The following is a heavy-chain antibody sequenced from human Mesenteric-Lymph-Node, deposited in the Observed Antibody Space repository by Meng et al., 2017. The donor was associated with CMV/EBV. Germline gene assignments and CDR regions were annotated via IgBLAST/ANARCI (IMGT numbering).Heavy chain of an antibody. J-gene: IGHJ4*02. CDR3: AALTGLDY. CDR2: ILYDASNK. Sequence: GESLKISCAASGFTFSSYAMHWVRQAPGKGLEWVGVILYDASNKYYTDSVKGRFSISRDNSKNIMYLQMTSLRAEDTAVYYCAALTGLDYWGQGTLVTVSS. CDR1: GFTFSSYA. D-gene: IGHD7-27*01. V-gene: IGHV3-30*04.